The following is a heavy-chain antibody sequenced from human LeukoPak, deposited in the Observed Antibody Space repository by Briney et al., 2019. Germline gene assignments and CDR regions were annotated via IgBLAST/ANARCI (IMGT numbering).Heavy chain of an antibody. CDR1: GFTFSSHA. CDR3: GAGQRWTSWYIDH. J-gene: IGHJ4*01. V-gene: IGHV3-30*04. Sequence: GRSLRLSCVASGFTFSSHAMHWVRQAPGKGLEWVAVISYDGSNKYYADSVKGRFTISRDNSENMLYLQMNSLRAEDTAVYYCGAGQRWTSWYIDHWG. D-gene: IGHD6-13*01. CDR2: ISYDGSNK.